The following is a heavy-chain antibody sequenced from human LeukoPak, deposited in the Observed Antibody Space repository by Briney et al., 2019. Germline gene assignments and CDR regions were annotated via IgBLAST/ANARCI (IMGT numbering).Heavy chain of an antibody. J-gene: IGHJ4*02. CDR3: ARTLRGGKFDY. V-gene: IGHV3-53*04. Sequence: PGVSLRLSCAASGFNVSSDSMTWVRQAPGKGLEWVSVIYRGGSTYYADSVKGRFTISRHNSRDTMYLQMNSLRTEDTAVYYCARTLRGGKFDYWGQGTLVTVSS. D-gene: IGHD4-23*01. CDR1: GFNVSSDS. CDR2: IYRGGST.